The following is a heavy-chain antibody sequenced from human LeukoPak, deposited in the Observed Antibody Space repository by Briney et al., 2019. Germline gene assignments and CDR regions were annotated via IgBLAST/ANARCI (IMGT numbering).Heavy chain of an antibody. J-gene: IGHJ4*02. CDR3: ARDMGSGWYGY. CDR1: GYTFTGYY. D-gene: IGHD6-19*01. Sequence: ASVKVSCKASGYTFTGYYMHWVRQAPGQGLEWMGRIIPIFGTANHAQKFQGRVTITTDESTSTAYMELSSLRSEDTAVYYCARDMGSGWYGYWGQGTLVTVSS. CDR2: IIPIFGTA. V-gene: IGHV1-69*05.